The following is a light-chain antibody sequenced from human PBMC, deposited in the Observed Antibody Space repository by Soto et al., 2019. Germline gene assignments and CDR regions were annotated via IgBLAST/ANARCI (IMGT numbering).Light chain of an antibody. J-gene: IGKJ5*01. CDR2: DAS. Sequence: DIQMTRSPSSLSASVGDRVTMTCRASQGIRNDLGWYQQKPGKAPKLLIYDASSLESGVPSRFSGSGSGTEFTLTISSLQPDDFATYYCQQYNSYSITFGQGTRLEIK. V-gene: IGKV1-17*01. CDR3: QQYNSYSIT. CDR1: QGIRND.